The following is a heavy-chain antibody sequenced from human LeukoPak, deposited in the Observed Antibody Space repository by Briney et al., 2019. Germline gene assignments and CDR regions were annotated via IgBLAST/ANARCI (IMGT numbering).Heavy chain of an antibody. V-gene: IGHV4-59*01. D-gene: IGHD1-26*01. CDR1: GGSISSYY. Sequence: SETLSLTCTVSGGSISSYYWSWIRQPPGTGLEWIGYIYYSGSTNYNPSLKSRVTISVDTSKNQFSLKLSSVTAADTAVYYCARDGGIVGATPYFDYWGQGTLVTVSS. CDR2: IYYSGST. CDR3: ARDGGIVGATPYFDY. J-gene: IGHJ4*02.